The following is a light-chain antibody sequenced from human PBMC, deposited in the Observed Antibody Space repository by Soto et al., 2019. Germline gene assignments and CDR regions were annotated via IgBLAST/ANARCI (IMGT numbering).Light chain of an antibody. Sequence: EIVLTQSPGTLSLSPGEKATLSCRASQSVSSSYLAWYQQKPGQAPRLLISGASSRATGIPDRSSGSGSGTDFTLTISRLEPEDFAVYYCQQYGSSPQTFGQGTKVDIK. CDR2: GAS. CDR3: QQYGSSPQT. V-gene: IGKV3-20*01. CDR1: QSVSSSY. J-gene: IGKJ1*01.